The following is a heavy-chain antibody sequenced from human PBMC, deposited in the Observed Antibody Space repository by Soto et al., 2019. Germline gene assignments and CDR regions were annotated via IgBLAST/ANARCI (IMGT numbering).Heavy chain of an antibody. V-gene: IGHV1-69*13. D-gene: IGHD3-22*01. Sequence: SVKVSCKASGGTSSSYAISWVRQAPGQGLEWMGGIIPIFGTANYAQKFQGRVTITADESTSTAYMELSSLRSEDTAVYYCAASYYYDSSGSYNWFDPWGQGTLVTVSS. CDR2: IIPIFGTA. CDR3: AASYYYDSSGSYNWFDP. J-gene: IGHJ5*02. CDR1: GGTSSSYA.